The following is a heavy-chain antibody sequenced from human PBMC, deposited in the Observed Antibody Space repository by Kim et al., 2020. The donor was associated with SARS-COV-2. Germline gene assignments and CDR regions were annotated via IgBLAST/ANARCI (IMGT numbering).Heavy chain of an antibody. D-gene: IGHD4-4*01. CDR3: AKDNYSNYGALRSSAFDI. J-gene: IGHJ3*02. Sequence: GGSLRLSCAASGFTFSSYAMSWVRQAPGKGLEWVSAISGSGGSTYYADSVKGRFTISRDNSKNTLYLQMNSLRAEDTAVYYCAKDNYSNYGALRSSAFDIWGQGTMVTVSS. CDR2: ISGSGGST. V-gene: IGHV3-23*01. CDR1: GFTFSSYA.